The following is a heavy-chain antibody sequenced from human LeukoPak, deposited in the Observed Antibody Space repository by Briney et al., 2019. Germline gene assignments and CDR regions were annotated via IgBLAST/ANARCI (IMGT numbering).Heavy chain of an antibody. J-gene: IGHJ4*02. CDR3: ASPQEYSSSDY. CDR2: ITSSSSYH. Sequence: GGSLRLSCAASGFTFRSYSMNWVRQAPGKGLAWVSSITSSSSYHYYADSVKGPFTISRDNAKISLYLQMNSLRAEDTAVYYCASPQEYSSSDYWGQGTLVTVSS. D-gene: IGHD6-6*01. CDR1: GFTFRSYS. V-gene: IGHV3-21*01.